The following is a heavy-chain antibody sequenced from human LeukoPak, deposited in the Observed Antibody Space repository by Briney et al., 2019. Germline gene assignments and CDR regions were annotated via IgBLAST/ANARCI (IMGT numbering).Heavy chain of an antibody. D-gene: IGHD3-10*01. CDR1: GFTFNNYA. CDR2: ISGSGGST. CDR3: AKVGPSRFGELLSYFDY. Sequence: GGSLRLSCPASGFTFNNYAMIWVRQAPGKGLEWVSAISGSGGSTCYADSVKDRFTISRDNSKNTLYLQMNSLRAEDTAVYYCAKVGPSRFGELLSYFDYWGQGTLVTVSS. V-gene: IGHV3-23*01. J-gene: IGHJ4*02.